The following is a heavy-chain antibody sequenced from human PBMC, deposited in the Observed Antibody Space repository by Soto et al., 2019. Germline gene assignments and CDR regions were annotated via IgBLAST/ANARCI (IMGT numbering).Heavy chain of an antibody. Sequence: QVQLVESGGGVVQPGRSLRLSCAASGFTFSSYAMHWVRQAPGKGLEWVAIISYDGSNKYYADSVKGRFTISRDNSKNTLYLQMNSLRAEDTAVYYCAREGGYSYGPFPSYYFDYWGQGTLVTVSS. V-gene: IGHV3-30-3*01. CDR2: ISYDGSNK. CDR1: GFTFSSYA. D-gene: IGHD5-18*01. J-gene: IGHJ4*02. CDR3: AREGGYSYGPFPSYYFDY.